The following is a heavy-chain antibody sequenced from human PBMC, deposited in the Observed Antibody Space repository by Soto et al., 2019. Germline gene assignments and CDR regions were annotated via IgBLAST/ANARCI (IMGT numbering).Heavy chain of an antibody. CDR1: GFTFSTYW. V-gene: IGHV3-7*03. J-gene: IGHJ4*02. CDR2: IKEDGSDK. D-gene: IGHD1-26*01. CDR3: AREIVGANALYDY. Sequence: HPXVSLRLSCVGSGFTFSTYWLSWVRQAPGKGLEWVGNIKEDGSDKNYVDSVKGRFTMSRDNAQNSLYLQMSSLRAEDTAVYYCAREIVGANALYDYWGQGTQVTVSS.